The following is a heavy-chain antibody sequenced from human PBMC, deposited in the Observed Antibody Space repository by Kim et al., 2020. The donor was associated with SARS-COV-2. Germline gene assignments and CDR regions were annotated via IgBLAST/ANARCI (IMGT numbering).Heavy chain of an antibody. Sequence: GGSLRLSCAASGFTFSSYAMHWVRQAPGKGLEWVAIISYDGSNKYYAGSVKGRFTISRDNSKNTLYLQMNSLRVEDTAVYFCARGEMLEWLHYNYHAFDIWGQGTMVTVSS. D-gene: IGHD5-12*01. V-gene: IGHV3-30-3*01. CDR1: GFTFSSYA. J-gene: IGHJ3*02. CDR2: ISYDGSNK. CDR3: ARGEMLEWLHYNYHAFDI.